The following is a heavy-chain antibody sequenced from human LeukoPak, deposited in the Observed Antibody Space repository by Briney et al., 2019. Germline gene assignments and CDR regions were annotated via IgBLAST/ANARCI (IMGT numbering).Heavy chain of an antibody. CDR1: GGSISSYY. J-gene: IGHJ4*02. V-gene: IGHV4-59*08. D-gene: IGHD2-2*01. CDR2: IYYSGST. Sequence: SETLSLTCTVSGGSISSYYWSWIRQPPGKGLEWIGYIYYSGSTNYNPSLKSRVTISVDTSKNQFSLKLSSVTAADTAVYYCARGYGSRDYYFDYWGQGTLVTVSS. CDR3: ARGYGSRDYYFDY.